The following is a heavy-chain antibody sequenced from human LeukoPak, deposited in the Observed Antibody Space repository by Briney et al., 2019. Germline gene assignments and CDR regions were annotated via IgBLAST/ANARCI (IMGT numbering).Heavy chain of an antibody. V-gene: IGHV3-66*01. CDR1: GFTVSNNF. Sequence: GGSLRLSCVVSGFTVSNNFMTWVRQAPGKGLEWVSLIYSGGNIYYADSVKGRFTISRDGSKNTLYLQMNSLRAEDTAVYYCARDPGAAAGNLWSWGQGTLVTVTS. D-gene: IGHD6-13*01. J-gene: IGHJ5*02. CDR2: IYSGGNI. CDR3: ARDPGAAAGNLWS.